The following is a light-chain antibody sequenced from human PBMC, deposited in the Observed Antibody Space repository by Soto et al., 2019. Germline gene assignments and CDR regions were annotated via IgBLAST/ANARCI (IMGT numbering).Light chain of an antibody. V-gene: IGKV1-5*03. CDR2: KAS. J-gene: IGKJ2*01. Sequence: DIQMTQSPSTLSASVGDRVSITCRASQSLNSWLAWYQQKPGKAPKLLIYKASTLESGVPSRFSGSGSGTEFTLTISSLQPDDFATYYCQQYNTYSFGQGTX. CDR3: QQYNTYS. CDR1: QSLNSW.